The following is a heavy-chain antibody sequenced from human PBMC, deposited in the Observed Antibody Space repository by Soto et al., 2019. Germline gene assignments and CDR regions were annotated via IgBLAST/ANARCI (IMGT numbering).Heavy chain of an antibody. D-gene: IGHD3-3*01. CDR2: MKSKNDGGTI. CDR1: GFTFSDAW. J-gene: IGHJ4*02. CDR3: LTGGVY. Sequence: EVQLVESGGGLVKPGGSLRLACAASGFTFSDAWMSWVRQAPGKGLECVGRMKSKNDGGTIEYAAPVKGRVTISRDDSKHTLYGEMDSLKTEDTAVYYCLTGGVYWGQGTLGCVSS. V-gene: IGHV3-15*01.